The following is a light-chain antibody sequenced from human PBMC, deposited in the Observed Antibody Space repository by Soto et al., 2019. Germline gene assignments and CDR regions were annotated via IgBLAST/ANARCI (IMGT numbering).Light chain of an antibody. CDR1: QSVSTNY. CDR2: GAS. V-gene: IGKV3-20*01. CDR3: QRYGSFWT. J-gene: IGKJ1*01. Sequence: ELVLTQSPGTLSLSPGERATLSCRASQSVSTNYLAWFQQKPGQAPRLLIYGASSRATGIPDKFSGSGSGTDFTLTISRLEPEDFAVYYCQRYGSFWTFGQGTKVEIK.